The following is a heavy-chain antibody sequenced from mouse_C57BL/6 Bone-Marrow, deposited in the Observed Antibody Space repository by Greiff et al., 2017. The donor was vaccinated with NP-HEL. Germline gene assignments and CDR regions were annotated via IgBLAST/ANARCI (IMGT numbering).Heavy chain of an antibody. J-gene: IGHJ1*03. CDR2: INYDGSST. D-gene: IGHD1-1*01. V-gene: IGHV5-16*01. Sequence: EVKLVESEGGLVQPGSSMKLSCTASGFTFSDYYMAWVRQVPEKGLEWVANINYDGSSTYYLDSLKSRFIISRDNAKNILYLQISSLKSEDTATYYCAREGIDYYGSSPYWYFDVWGTGTTVTVSS. CDR3: AREGIDYYGSSPYWYFDV. CDR1: GFTFSDYY.